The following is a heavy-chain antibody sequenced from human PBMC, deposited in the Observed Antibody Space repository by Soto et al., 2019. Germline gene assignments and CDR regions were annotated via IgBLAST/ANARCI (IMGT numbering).Heavy chain of an antibody. V-gene: IGHV3-48*02. CDR1: GFTFRSYS. CDR3: AREGWPLLQTGMDV. CDR2: ISSSNRTI. Sequence: PGGSLRLSCAASGFTFRSYSMNWVRQAPGKGLEWVSYISSSNRTINYADSVKGRFIISRDNAKNPLYLQMHSLRDEDTAVYYCAREGWPLLQTGMDVWGQGTKVTVS. D-gene: IGHD2-15*01. J-gene: IGHJ6*02.